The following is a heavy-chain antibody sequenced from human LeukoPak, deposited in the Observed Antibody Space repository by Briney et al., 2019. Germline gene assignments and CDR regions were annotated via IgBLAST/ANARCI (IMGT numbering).Heavy chain of an antibody. CDR1: GFTVSSDY. CDR3: ARNWFDP. V-gene: IGHV3-53*05. J-gene: IGHJ5*02. Sequence: GSLRLSCASSGFTVSSDYMSWVRPAPGKGLAWVSVIYSGGSTYYADSVKGRFTISRDKSKNTVYLQMNSLRFEDTAMYYCARNWFDPWGQGTLVTVSS. CDR2: IYSGGST.